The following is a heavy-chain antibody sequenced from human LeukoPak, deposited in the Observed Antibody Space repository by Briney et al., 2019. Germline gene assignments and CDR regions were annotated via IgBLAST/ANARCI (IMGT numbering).Heavy chain of an antibody. CDR1: GGSISSSSYY. Sequence: PSETLSLTCTVSGGSISSSSYYWGWIRQPPGKGLEWIGSIYYSGSTYYNPSLKSRVTIFVDTSKNQFSLKLSSVTAADTAVYYCARHGGSYYIKPFDYWGQGTLVTVSS. CDR3: ARHGGSYYIKPFDY. V-gene: IGHV4-39*01. J-gene: IGHJ4*02. D-gene: IGHD3-10*01. CDR2: IYYSGST.